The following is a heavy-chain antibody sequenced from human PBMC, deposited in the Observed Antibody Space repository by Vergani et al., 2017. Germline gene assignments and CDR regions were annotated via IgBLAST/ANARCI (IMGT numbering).Heavy chain of an antibody. Sequence: QLQLQESGPGLVQPSATLSLTCSVSGASIRSSNYYWGWIRQPPGKGLEWFASIYYSGSTYYNPSLKSRVTISVDTSKTQFSLKLSSVTAADTAVYFCARHSTVEWLVKLGWIDPWGQGILVTVSS. D-gene: IGHD6-19*01. CDR1: GASIRSSNYY. CDR3: ARHSTVEWLVKLGWIDP. J-gene: IGHJ5*02. CDR2: IYYSGST. V-gene: IGHV4-39*01.